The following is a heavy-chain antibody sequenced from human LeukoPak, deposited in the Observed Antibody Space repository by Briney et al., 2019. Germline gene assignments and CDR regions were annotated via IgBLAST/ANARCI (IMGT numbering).Heavy chain of an antibody. CDR2: INAGNGNT. J-gene: IGHJ4*02. CDR1: GYTFTSYA. D-gene: IGHD2-15*01. V-gene: IGHV1-3*01. Sequence: ASVKVSCKASGYTFTSYAMHWVRQAPGQRLEWMGWINAGNGNTKYSQKFQGRVTITRDTSASTAYMELSSLRSEDTAAYYCARSRYCSGGSCYPTMGYWGQGTLVTVSS. CDR3: ARSRYCSGGSCYPTMGY.